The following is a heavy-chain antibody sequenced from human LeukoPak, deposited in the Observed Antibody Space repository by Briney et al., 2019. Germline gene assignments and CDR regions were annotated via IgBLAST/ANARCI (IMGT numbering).Heavy chain of an antibody. CDR3: ARVDMATIRAFDI. J-gene: IGHJ3*02. D-gene: IGHD5-24*01. Sequence: GGSLRPSCAASGLTFSSYAMHWVRQAPGKGLEWVAVISYDGSNKYYADSVKGRFTISRDNSKNTLYLQMNSLRAEDTAVYYCARVDMATIRAFDIWGQGTMVTVSS. CDR2: ISYDGSNK. V-gene: IGHV3-30-3*01. CDR1: GLTFSSYA.